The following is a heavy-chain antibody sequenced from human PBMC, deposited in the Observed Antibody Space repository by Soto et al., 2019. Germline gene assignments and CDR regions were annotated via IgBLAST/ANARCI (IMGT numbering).Heavy chain of an antibody. Sequence: QVQLQQWGAGLLKPSETLSLTCAVYGGSFSGYYWSWIRQPPGKGLEWIGEINHSGSTNYNPSLKSLVTISVDTSKNQFSLKLSSVTAADTAVYYCARGPLEMVRAQPPDYWGQGTLVTVSS. D-gene: IGHD3-10*01. J-gene: IGHJ4*02. CDR1: GGSFSGYY. V-gene: IGHV4-34*01. CDR3: ARGPLEMVRAQPPDY. CDR2: INHSGST.